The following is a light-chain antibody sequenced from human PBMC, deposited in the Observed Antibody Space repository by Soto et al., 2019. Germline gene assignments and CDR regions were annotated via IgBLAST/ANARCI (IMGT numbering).Light chain of an antibody. Sequence: EIVLTQSPATLSLSPGERATLSCRASQSLSSYLAWYQQKPGQAPRLLIYDASNRATGIPARFIGSGSGTDFTLTISSLEPEDFAVYYCQQYGSSGTFGQGTKVEIK. CDR2: DAS. CDR3: QQYGSSGT. J-gene: IGKJ1*01. V-gene: IGKV3-11*01. CDR1: QSLSSY.